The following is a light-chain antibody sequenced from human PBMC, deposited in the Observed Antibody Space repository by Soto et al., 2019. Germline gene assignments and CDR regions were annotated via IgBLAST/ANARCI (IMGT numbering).Light chain of an antibody. J-gene: IGLJ1*01. CDR2: EVT. CDR1: SSDVGSDNH. V-gene: IGLV2-8*01. Sequence: QSVLTQPPSASGSPGQSVTISCTGTSSDVGSDNHVSWYQQFPGKAPKLIIYEVTRRPSGVPDRFSGSKSGDTASLTVSGLQAEDEADYYCTSYAGNSNYVFGTGTKVTVL. CDR3: TSYAGNSNYV.